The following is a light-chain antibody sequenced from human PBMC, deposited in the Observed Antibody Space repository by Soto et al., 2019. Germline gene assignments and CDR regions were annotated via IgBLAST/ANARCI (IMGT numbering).Light chain of an antibody. CDR3: QQSYSTPRT. J-gene: IGKJ1*01. V-gene: IGKV1-39*01. CDR1: QSISSY. Sequence: DIQMTQSPSSLSASVGDRVTITCRASQSISSYLNWYQQKPGKAPKLLTYAASSLQSGVPSRFSGSVSGTDFTLTISSLQPEDFATYYCQQSYSTPRTFGQGTKVDI. CDR2: AAS.